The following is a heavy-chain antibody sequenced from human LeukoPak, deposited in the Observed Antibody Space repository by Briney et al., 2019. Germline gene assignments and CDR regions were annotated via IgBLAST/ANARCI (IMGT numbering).Heavy chain of an antibody. CDR3: VKYYGPGWVYYYYGMDV. Sequence: GGSLRLSCSASGFTFSSYAMHWVRQAPGKGLEYVSAISSNGGSTYYADSVKGRFTISRDNSKNTLYLQMSSLRAEDTAVYYCVKYYGPGWVYYYYGMDVWGKGTTVTVSS. J-gene: IGHJ6*04. V-gene: IGHV3-64D*06. CDR2: ISSNGGST. D-gene: IGHD3-10*01. CDR1: GFTFSSYA.